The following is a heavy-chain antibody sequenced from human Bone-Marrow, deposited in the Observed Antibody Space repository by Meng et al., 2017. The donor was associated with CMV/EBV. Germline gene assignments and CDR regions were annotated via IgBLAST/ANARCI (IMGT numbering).Heavy chain of an antibody. CDR2: IYYSGST. CDR1: GGSVSSGDYY. Sequence: VQQHEAGPGLVKPSQTLSLTCTVSGGSVSSGDYYWSWCRQPPGQSLEWIGYIYYSGSTYSIPSLKSRVTISVDTSKIQFSLKLSYVTAADTAVYYCARVLSGYFDYWGQGTLVTVSS. CDR3: ARVLSGYFDY. D-gene: IGHD2-15*01. V-gene: IGHV4-30-4*08. J-gene: IGHJ4*02.